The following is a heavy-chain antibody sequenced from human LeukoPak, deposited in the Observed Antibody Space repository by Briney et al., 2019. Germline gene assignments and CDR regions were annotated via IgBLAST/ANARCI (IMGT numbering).Heavy chain of an antibody. J-gene: IGHJ4*02. CDR1: GFTFSTYA. Sequence: HTGGSLRLSCAASGFTFSTYAMHWVRQAPGKGLEWVAVISYDGSSKYYADSVKGRFTISRDNSKNTLYLQMNSLRVEDTAVYYCAGRSGPDDYWGQGTLVTVSS. D-gene: IGHD2-15*01. CDR2: ISYDGSSK. CDR3: AGRSGPDDY. V-gene: IGHV3-30*04.